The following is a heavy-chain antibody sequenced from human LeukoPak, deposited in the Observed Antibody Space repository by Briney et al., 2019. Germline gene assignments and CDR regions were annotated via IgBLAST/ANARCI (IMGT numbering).Heavy chain of an antibody. CDR2: ISGTSNYI. D-gene: IGHD6-19*01. Sequence: PGGSLRLSCAASGFTLSSYSMPWVRQAPGKGLEWVSSISGTSNYIYYGDSVKGRFTISRDDAKNSQYLQMNSLRAEDTAVYYCASSGPIAVAFFDYWGQGILVTVSS. CDR1: GFTLSSYS. V-gene: IGHV3-21*01. CDR3: ASSGPIAVAFFDY. J-gene: IGHJ4*02.